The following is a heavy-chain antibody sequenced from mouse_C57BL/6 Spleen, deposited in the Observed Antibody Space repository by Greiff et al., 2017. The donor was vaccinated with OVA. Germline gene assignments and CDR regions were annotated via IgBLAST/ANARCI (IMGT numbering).Heavy chain of an antibody. D-gene: IGHD2-4*01. CDR3: AREGDYGEFAY. CDR1: GYSITSGYY. V-gene: IGHV3-6*01. Sequence: VQLKQSGPGLVKPSQSLSLTCSVTGYSITSGYYWYWIRQFPGNILEWMGYISYDGSNNYNPSLKNRISITRDTSKNQFFLKLNSVTTEDTATYYCAREGDYGEFAYWGQGTLVTVSA. J-gene: IGHJ3*01. CDR2: ISYDGSN.